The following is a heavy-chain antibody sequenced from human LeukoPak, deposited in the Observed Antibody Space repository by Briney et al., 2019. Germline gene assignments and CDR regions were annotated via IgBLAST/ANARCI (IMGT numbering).Heavy chain of an antibody. Sequence: ASVKVSCKASGYTFSSYAMNWVRQAPGQGLEWMGWINTNTGNPTYAQGFTGRFVFSLGTSVSTAYLQISSLKAEDTAVYYCARDIGALRIQVPPDAFDIWGQGTMVTVSS. CDR2: INTNTGNP. CDR3: ARDIGALRIQVPPDAFDI. V-gene: IGHV7-4-1*02. J-gene: IGHJ3*02. CDR1: GYTFSSYA. D-gene: IGHD5-18*01.